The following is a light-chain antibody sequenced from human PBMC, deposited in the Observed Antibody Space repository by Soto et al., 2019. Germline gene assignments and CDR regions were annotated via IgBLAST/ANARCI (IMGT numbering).Light chain of an antibody. CDR1: QSDGSY. V-gene: IGKV3-11*01. Sequence: EVVLTQTPATLSLSPGERATLSCRASQSDGSYLAWYQQKPGQPPRLLIYDISDRATAVTDRFTGSGSGTHLSLSISRLQSEDVVVFLCHRRFNCRFVGGTQVEI. CDR3: HRRFNCR. J-gene: IGKJ4*01. CDR2: DIS.